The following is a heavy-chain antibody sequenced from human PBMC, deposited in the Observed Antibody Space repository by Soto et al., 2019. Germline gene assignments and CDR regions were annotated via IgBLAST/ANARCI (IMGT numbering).Heavy chain of an antibody. CDR2: INPNSGGT. Sequence: ASVKVSCKASGYTFIGYYMHWVRQAPGQGLEWMGWINPNSGGTNYAQNFQGRVTMTRDTSISTVYMELSRLRYDDTAVYYCARDRTGGLSVAQPDYWGQGTLVTVSS. D-gene: IGHD2-8*02. J-gene: IGHJ4*02. CDR1: GYTFIGYY. V-gene: IGHV1-2*02. CDR3: ARDRTGGLSVAQPDY.